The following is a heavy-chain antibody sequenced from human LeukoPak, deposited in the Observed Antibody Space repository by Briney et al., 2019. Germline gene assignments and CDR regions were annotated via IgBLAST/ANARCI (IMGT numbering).Heavy chain of an antibody. D-gene: IGHD3-22*01. CDR2: ISYDGSNK. J-gene: IGHJ6*02. CDR3: ARGTHYYDSSGYELGPYYYYGMDV. CDR1: RFTFSSYA. V-gene: IGHV3-30-3*01. Sequence: PGGSLRLSCAASRFTFSSYAMHWVRQAPGKGLEWVAVISYDGSNKYYADSVKGRFTISRDNSKNTLYLQMNSLRAEDTAVYYCARGTHYYDSSGYELGPYYYYGMDVWGQGTTVTVSS.